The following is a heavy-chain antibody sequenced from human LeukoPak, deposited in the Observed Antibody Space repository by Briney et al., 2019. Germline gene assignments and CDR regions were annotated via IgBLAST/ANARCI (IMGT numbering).Heavy chain of an antibody. CDR1: GFTFTTYG. J-gene: IGHJ4*02. Sequence: GASVKVSCKASGFTFTTYGISWVRQAPGQGLEWMGWISTYNGNTNTDYAQKLQGRVTMTTDTSTSTAYMELRSLRSDDTAVYYCARPLGRNWNYGYWGQGTLVTVSS. V-gene: IGHV1-18*01. CDR3: ARPLGRNWNYGY. CDR2: ISTYNGNT. D-gene: IGHD1-7*01.